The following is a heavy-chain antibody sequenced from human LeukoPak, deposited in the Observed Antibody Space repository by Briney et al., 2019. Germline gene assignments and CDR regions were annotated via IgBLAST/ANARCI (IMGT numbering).Heavy chain of an antibody. D-gene: IGHD5-24*01. CDR3: ARDGYNVEAFDI. V-gene: IGHV3-33*01. J-gene: IGHJ3*02. CDR1: GFTFSIYG. CDR2: IWYDGSNI. Sequence: GGPLRLSCAASGFTFSIYGVLGLRQAPGKGLEWVAVIWYDGSNIYYADSVKGRFTISRDNYKNTLYLQMNIRSGEDTPVYYCARDGYNVEAFDIWGQGTIITVSS.